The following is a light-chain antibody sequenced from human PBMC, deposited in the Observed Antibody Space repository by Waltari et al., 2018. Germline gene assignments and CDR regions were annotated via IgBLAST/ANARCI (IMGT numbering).Light chain of an antibody. CDR3: ATWDDRLTGVL. CDR2: SNN. CDR1: SSNIGSNV. Sequence: QSVLTQPPSASGTPGQRVTISCSGGSSNIGSNVVHWYRRLPGTAPRLLIYSNNQRPSGVPDRFSGSKSGTSASLAISGLQPDDEGDYYCATWDDRLTGVLFGGGTKVTVL. J-gene: IGLJ3*02. V-gene: IGLV1-44*01.